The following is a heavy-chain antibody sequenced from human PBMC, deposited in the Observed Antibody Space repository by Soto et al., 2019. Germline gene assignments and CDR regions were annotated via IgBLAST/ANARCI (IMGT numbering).Heavy chain of an antibody. D-gene: IGHD1-7*01. CDR3: AKDRNYPRDQFHY. Sequence: GGSLRLSCAASGFTFSTYALSWVRQAPGKGLEWVSAISANGQGIYYADSVRGRLTISRDNSKNTIFLHMDSLRAEDTAVYYCAKDRNYPRDQFHYWGQGTLVTVSS. J-gene: IGHJ4*02. CDR1: GFTFSTYA. CDR2: ISANGQGI. V-gene: IGHV3-23*01.